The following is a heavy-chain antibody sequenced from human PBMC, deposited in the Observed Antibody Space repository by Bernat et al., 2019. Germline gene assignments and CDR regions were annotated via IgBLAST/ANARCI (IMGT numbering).Heavy chain of an antibody. CDR2: ISGSGGST. J-gene: IGHJ6*02. CDR3: AKGIMGRGVLGDYYYYGMDV. D-gene: IGHD3-10*01. CDR1: GFTFSSYA. Sequence: EVQLLESGGGLVQPGGSLRLSCAASGFTFSSYAMSWVRQAPGKGLEWVSAISGSGGSTYYADSVKGRFTISRDNSKNTLYLQMNSLRAEDTAVYYCAKGIMGRGVLGDYYYYGMDVWGQGTTVTVSS. V-gene: IGHV3-23*01.